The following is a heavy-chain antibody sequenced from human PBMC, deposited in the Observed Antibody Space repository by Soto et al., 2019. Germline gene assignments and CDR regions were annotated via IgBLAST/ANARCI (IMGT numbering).Heavy chain of an antibody. CDR2: INPNSGGT. CDR3: ARVITIFGVAPLGMDV. D-gene: IGHD3-3*01. Sequence: ASVKVSCKASGYTFTGYYMHWVRQAPGQGLEWMGWINPNSGGTNYAQKFQGRVTMTRDTSISTAYMELSRLRSDDTAVYYCARVITIFGVAPLGMDVWGQGTTVTVS. CDR1: GYTFTGYY. V-gene: IGHV1-2*02. J-gene: IGHJ6*02.